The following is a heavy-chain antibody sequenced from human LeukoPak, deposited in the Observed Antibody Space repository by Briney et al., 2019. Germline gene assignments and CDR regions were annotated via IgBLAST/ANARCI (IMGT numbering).Heavy chain of an antibody. V-gene: IGHV4-59*01. J-gene: IGHJ6*02. D-gene: IGHD6-6*01. CDR3: ARGQLEYSSSSVTGGGPHYYYYYGMDV. CDR1: GGSFSGYY. Sequence: SETLSLTCAVYGGSFSGYYWSWIRQPPGKGLEWIGYIYYSGSTNYNPSLKSRVTISVDTSKNQFSLKLSSVTAADTAVYYCARGQLEYSSSSVTGGGPHYYYYYGMDVWGQGTTVTVSS. CDR2: IYYSGST.